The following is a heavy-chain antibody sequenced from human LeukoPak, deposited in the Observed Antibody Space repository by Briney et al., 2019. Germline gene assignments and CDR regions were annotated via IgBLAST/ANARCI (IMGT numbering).Heavy chain of an antibody. CDR3: RSLGYSSSFVREGWFDR. D-gene: IGHD6-13*01. J-gene: IGHJ5*02. CDR1: GGSISSYY. Sequence: SETLSLTCTVSGGSISSYYWSWIRQPPGKGLEWIGYIYYSGSTNYNPSLKSRVTISVDTSKNQFSLKLSSVTAADTAVYYARSLGYSSSFVREGWFDRWGQGALVTVSS. V-gene: IGHV4-59*12. CDR2: IYYSGST.